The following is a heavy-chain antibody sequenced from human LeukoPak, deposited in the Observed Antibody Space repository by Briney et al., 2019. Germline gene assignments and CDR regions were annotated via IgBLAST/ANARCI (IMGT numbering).Heavy chain of an antibody. Sequence: SETLCLTSSVSGGSLNSDNWSCGPDPQGKRLEWSGYIFITVDTTYNPSLASRVTMSVDTSRAQFFLRLSPVTAADTAIYYGGSCPADTTCYGVFYYWSQGTLVTLS. D-gene: IGHD2-2*01. CDR1: GGSLNSDN. V-gene: IGHV4-59*01. CDR3: GSCPADTTCYGVFYY. CDR2: IFITVDT. J-gene: IGHJ4*02.